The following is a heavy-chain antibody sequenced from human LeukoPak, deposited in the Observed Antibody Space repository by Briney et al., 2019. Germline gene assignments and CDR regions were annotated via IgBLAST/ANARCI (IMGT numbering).Heavy chain of an antibody. Sequence: ASVKVSCKASGYTFTGYYMHWVRQAPGQGLEWMGWINPNSGGTNYAQKFQGRVTMTRDTSISTAYMELSRLRSDDTAVYYCXXXXXXXTKSENWFDPWGQGTLVTVSS. V-gene: IGHV1-2*02. D-gene: IGHD2-8*01. J-gene: IGHJ5*02. CDR3: XXXXXXXTKSENWFDP. CDR2: INPNSGGT. CDR1: GYTFTGYY.